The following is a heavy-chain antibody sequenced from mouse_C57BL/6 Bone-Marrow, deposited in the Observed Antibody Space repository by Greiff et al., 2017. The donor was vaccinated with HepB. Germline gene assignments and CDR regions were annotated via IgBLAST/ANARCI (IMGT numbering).Heavy chain of an antibody. D-gene: IGHD1-1*01. CDR3: ARDYYGRVY. J-gene: IGHJ2*01. CDR1: GFNFKNTY. Sequence: SVAELVRPGASVKLSCTASGFNFKNTYMHWVKQRPEQGLEWIGRIDPANGNTKYAPKFQGKATITADTSSNTAYLQLSSLTSEDTAIYYCARDYYGRVYWGQGTTLTVSS. CDR2: IDPANGNT. V-gene: IGHV14-3*01.